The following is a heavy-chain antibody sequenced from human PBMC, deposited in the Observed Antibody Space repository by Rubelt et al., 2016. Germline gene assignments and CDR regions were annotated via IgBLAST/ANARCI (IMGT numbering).Heavy chain of an antibody. V-gene: IGHV3-66*01. CDR2: IYSGTST. CDR3: ARGYYDSSGYYPYYFDY. Sequence: VQLVESGGGVVQPGRSLRLSCAASGFSVSNNYMSWVRQAPGKGLEWVSLIYSGTSTYYADSVKGRFTISRDDSKNTLYLQMNSLRDEDTAVYYCARGYYDSSGYYPYYFDYWGQGTLVTVSS. J-gene: IGHJ4*02. D-gene: IGHD3-22*01. CDR1: GFSVSNNY.